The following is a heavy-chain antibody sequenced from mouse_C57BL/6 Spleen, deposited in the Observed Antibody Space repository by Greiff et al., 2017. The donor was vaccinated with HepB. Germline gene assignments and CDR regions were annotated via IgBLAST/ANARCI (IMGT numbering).Heavy chain of an antibody. D-gene: IGHD1-1*02. CDR1: GYAFTNYL. CDR2: INPGSGGT. CDR3: ARRWAY. Sequence: VQLQQSGAELVRPGTSVKVSCKASGYAFTNYLIEWVKQRPGQGLEWIGVINPGSGGTNYNEKFKGKATLTADKSSSTAYMQLSSLTSEDSAVYFCARRWAYWGQGTLVTVSA. V-gene: IGHV1-54*01. J-gene: IGHJ3*01.